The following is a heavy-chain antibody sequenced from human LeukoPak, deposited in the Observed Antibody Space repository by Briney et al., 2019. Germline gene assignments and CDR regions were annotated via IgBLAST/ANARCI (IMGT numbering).Heavy chain of an antibody. D-gene: IGHD1-7*01. Sequence: ASVNLSCKASGYTFINYDINWVRQATGHGLEWMGWMNPNNGRTGYAQKLQGRVTMTRNSSIRTAYMELNTLTSDETAVYYCARGSWISGTTSYYYHMDVWGKGTTVTVSS. V-gene: IGHV1-8*01. CDR3: ARGSWISGTTSYYYHMDV. CDR1: GYTFINYD. CDR2: MNPNNGRT. J-gene: IGHJ6*03.